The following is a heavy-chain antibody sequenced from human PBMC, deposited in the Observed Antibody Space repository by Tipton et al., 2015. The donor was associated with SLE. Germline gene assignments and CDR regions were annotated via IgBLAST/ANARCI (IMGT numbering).Heavy chain of an antibody. D-gene: IGHD4-17*01. V-gene: IGHV4-4*07. J-gene: IGHJ2*01. CDR3: ARGSDGEYVRYFDV. CDR2: FYSRGDR. Sequence: TLSLTRTVSGGSLSFDYWSWTRQSAGRGLEWIGRFYSRGDRDYNPSLSSRVTMSIDAPQNRVSLRLKSVSAADTAVYYCARGSDGEYVRYFDVWGPGTLVTVSS. CDR1: GGSLSFDY.